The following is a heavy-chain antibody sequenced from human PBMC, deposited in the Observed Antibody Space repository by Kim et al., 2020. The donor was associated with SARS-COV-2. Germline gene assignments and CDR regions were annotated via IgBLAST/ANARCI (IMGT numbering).Heavy chain of an antibody. J-gene: IGHJ6*02. CDR1: GLTFKNYW. CDR3: AKGTNMDV. CDR2: IKYDGSAE. Sequence: GGSLRLSCAASGLTFKNYWMTWVRQAPGTGLEWVASIKYDGSAEFYVDSVRGRFTISRDNAKDSVYLQLSSLRAEDTAVYYCAKGTNMDVWGQGTTDTV. D-gene: IGHD1-1*01. V-gene: IGHV3-7*03.